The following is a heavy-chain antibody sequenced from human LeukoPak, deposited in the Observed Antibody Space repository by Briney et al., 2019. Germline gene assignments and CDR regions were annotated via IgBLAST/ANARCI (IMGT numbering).Heavy chain of an antibody. J-gene: IGHJ6*02. CDR1: GFTFSSSV. V-gene: IGHV3-30-3*01. D-gene: IGHD2-2*01. CDR3: ARERRYCSTISCYGMDV. Sequence: GGSLRLSCVASGFTFSSSVMHWVRQAPGKGPEWIAVISYDGLTKNYADSVKGRFTISRDNSKNTLYLQMSSLRVEDTAVYYCARERRYCSTISCYGMDVWGQGTTVTVSS. CDR2: ISYDGLTK.